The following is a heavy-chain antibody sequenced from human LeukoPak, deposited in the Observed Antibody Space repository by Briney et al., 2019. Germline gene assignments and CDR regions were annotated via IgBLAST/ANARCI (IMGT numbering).Heavy chain of an antibody. D-gene: IGHD5-18*01. CDR1: GFTFSEAW. J-gene: IGHJ4*02. CDR2: IKRKADGGTT. V-gene: IGHV3-15*01. CDR3: TADIPGDSYHFDY. Sequence: GGSLRLSCAASGFTFSEAWMSWVRQAPGEGLEWVGRIKRKADGGTTDYAAPVKGRFIISRDDSINTLYLQMNSLETEDAAVYYCTADIPGDSYHFDYWGQGALVTVSS.